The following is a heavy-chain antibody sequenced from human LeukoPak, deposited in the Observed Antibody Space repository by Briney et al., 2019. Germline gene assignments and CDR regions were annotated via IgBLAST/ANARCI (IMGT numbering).Heavy chain of an antibody. CDR3: ARGGSYDFFTGYYQTQYYYPMDV. D-gene: IGHD3-9*01. Sequence: GGSLRLSCEVSGFTFRSYAMHWVRQGPGKGLEWVAVISYDGSNKWYADSVKGRFSISRESSKNTLYLEMSSLKSEDSAVYFCARGGSYDFFTGYYQTQYYYPMDVWGQGTTVTVSS. CDR2: ISYDGSNK. V-gene: IGHV3-30*04. CDR1: GFTFRSYA. J-gene: IGHJ6*02.